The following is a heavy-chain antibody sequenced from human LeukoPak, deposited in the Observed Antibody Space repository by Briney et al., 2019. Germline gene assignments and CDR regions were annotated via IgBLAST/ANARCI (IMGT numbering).Heavy chain of an antibody. CDR3: AREAELSGYDYYFDY. Sequence: GGSLRLSCAASGFTFSAHWMTWVRQAPGKGLEWVANIKQDGSDKYYVDSVKGRFTISRDNAKNSLYLQMNSLRAEDTAVYYCAREAELSGYDYYFDYWGQGTLVTVSS. J-gene: IGHJ4*02. CDR1: GFTFSAHW. D-gene: IGHD5-12*01. CDR2: IKQDGSDK. V-gene: IGHV3-7*01.